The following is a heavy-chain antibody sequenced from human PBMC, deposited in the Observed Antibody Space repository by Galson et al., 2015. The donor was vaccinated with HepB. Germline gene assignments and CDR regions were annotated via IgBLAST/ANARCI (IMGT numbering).Heavy chain of an antibody. J-gene: IGHJ4*02. CDR2: ISAYNGNT. CDR3: ARDEVDALYCSSTSCSYFDY. Sequence: SVKVSCKASGYTFTSYGISWVRQAPGQGLEWMGWISAYNGNTNYAQKLQGRVTMTTDTSTSTAYMELRSLRSDDTAVYYCARDEVDALYCSSTSCSYFDYWGQGTLVTVSS. D-gene: IGHD2-2*01. V-gene: IGHV1-18*01. CDR1: GYTFTSYG.